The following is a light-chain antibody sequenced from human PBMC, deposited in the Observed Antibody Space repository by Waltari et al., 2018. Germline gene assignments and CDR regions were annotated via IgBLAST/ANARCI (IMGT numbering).Light chain of an antibody. V-gene: IGLV4-69*01. CDR3: QTGGHGTWV. CDR2: VNSDGSH. Sequence: QLVLTQSPSASASLGASVTLTCTLSSGHSSNVVAWHQQQPEKGPRYSMKVNSDGSHSKGDAIPYRCSGSSSGAERYLTISRLQAEDEADYYCQTGGHGTWVFGGGTKLTVL. J-gene: IGLJ3*02. CDR1: SGHSSNV.